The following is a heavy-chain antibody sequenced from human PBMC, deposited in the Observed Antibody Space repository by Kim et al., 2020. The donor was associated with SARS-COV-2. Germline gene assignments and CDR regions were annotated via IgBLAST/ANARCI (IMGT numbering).Heavy chain of an antibody. CDR3: ARGGDIVVVPAARNAFDI. CDR1: GFTFSSYA. D-gene: IGHD2-2*01. V-gene: IGHV3-30-3*01. J-gene: IGHJ3*02. CDR2: ISYDGSNK. Sequence: GGSLRLSCAASGFTFSSYAMHWVRQAPGKGLEWVAVISYDGSNKYYADSVKGRFTISRDNSKNTLYLQMNSLRAEDTAVYYCARGGDIVVVPAARNAFDIWGQGTMVTVSS.